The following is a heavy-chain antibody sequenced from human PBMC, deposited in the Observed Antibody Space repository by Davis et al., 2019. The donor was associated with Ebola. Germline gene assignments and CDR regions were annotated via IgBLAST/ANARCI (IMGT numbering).Heavy chain of an antibody. CDR3: AKDLGSAGWYFDY. CDR1: GFVFSSYV. CDR2: LGLSADT. Sequence: GESLKISCAASGFVFSSYVMSWVRRAPGKGLEWVSTLGLSADTYYADSVKGRFTISRDNSKNTLYLQMNSLRAEDTAVYHCAKDLGSAGWYFDYWGQGTLVTVSS. D-gene: IGHD6-19*01. V-gene: IGHV3-23*01. J-gene: IGHJ4*02.